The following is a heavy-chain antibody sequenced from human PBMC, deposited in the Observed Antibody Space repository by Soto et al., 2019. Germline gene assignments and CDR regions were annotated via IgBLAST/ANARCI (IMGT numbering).Heavy chain of an antibody. V-gene: IGHV3-13*05. Sequence: EVQLVESGGGLVQPGGSLRLSCEASGFTFRNYDMHWVRQRTGKGLEWVSGISAAGDPDYADSVEGRFTISRENAQNSFFLQMNSLSVGDTAVYYCARTDRDFYGLDVWGQGTTVIVSS. CDR2: ISAAGDP. CDR1: GFTFRNYD. J-gene: IGHJ6*02. CDR3: ARTDRDFYGLDV.